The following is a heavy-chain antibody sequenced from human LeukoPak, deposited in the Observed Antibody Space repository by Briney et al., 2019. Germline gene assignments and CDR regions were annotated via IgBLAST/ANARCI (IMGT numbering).Heavy chain of an antibody. Sequence: ASVKVSCKASGYTFTGYYMHWVRQAPGQGLEWMGWINPNSGGTNYAQKFQGRVTMTRDTSISTAYMELSRLRSDDTAVYYCAYRGYSGYDEIYCYYGMDVWGQGTTVTVSS. J-gene: IGHJ6*02. CDR2: INPNSGGT. D-gene: IGHD5-12*01. V-gene: IGHV1-2*02. CDR3: AYRGYSGYDEIYCYYGMDV. CDR1: GYTFTGYY.